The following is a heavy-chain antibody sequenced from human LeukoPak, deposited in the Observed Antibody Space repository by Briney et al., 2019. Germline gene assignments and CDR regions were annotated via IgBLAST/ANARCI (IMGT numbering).Heavy chain of an antibody. Sequence: PSETLSLTCTVSGGSISSSSYYWGWIRQPPGKGLEWIGEINHSGSTNYNPSLKSRVTISVDTSKNQFSLKLNSVTAADTAVYYCARRRPIAAAGIFSPRTGSWYFDYWGQGTLVTVSS. CDR3: ARRRPIAAAGIFSPRTGSWYFDY. D-gene: IGHD6-13*01. CDR2: INHSGST. V-gene: IGHV4-39*07. CDR1: GGSISSSSYY. J-gene: IGHJ4*02.